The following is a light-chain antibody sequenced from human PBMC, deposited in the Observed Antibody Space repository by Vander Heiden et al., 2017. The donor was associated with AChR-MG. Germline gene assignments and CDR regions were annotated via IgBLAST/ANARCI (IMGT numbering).Light chain of an antibody. CDR2: GNI. CDR3: QSYDSSLSGSV. J-gene: IGLJ2*01. Sequence: QSVLTQPPSVSGAPGQRVTISCTGSSSNIGEGYDVNWYTQLPGPAPKLLLYGNINRPSGVPDRFSGSKSGTSASLAITGLQAEDEADYFCQSYDSSLSGSVFGGGTKLTVL. CDR1: SSNIGEGYD. V-gene: IGLV1-40*01.